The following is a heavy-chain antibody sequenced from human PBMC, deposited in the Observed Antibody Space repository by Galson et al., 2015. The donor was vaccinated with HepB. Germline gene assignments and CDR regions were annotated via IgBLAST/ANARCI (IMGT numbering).Heavy chain of an antibody. D-gene: IGHD6-13*01. CDR1: GGSISSYY. Sequence: ETLSLTCTVSGGSISSYYWSWIRQPPGKGLEWIGYIYYSGSTNYNPSLKSRVTISVCTSKNQFSLKLSSVTAADTAVYYCARGPMGAAGTNWFDPWGQGTLVTVSS. CDR2: IYYSGST. CDR3: ARGPMGAAGTNWFDP. J-gene: IGHJ5*02. V-gene: IGHV4-59*01.